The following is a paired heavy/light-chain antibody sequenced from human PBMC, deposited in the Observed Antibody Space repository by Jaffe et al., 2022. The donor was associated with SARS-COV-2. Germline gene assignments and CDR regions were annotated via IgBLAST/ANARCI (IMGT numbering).Heavy chain of an antibody. CDR2: LYYGGST. D-gene: IGHD2-21*02. J-gene: IGHJ4*02. Sequence: QLQMQESGSGLVKPSQTLSLTCAVSGGSISSTAYSWSWIRQPPGKGLEWIGYLYYGGSTYYNPSLKSRVTISVDRSKNQFSLNLSSMTAADTAVYYCARGGVTKPFEYWGQGTLVTVSS. V-gene: IGHV4-30-2*01. CDR1: GGSISSTAYS. CDR3: ARGGVTKPFEY.
Light chain of an antibody. J-gene: IGLJ2*01. CDR2: EVS. CDR3: SSYTSSIFVV. CDR1: SSDVGGYKY. V-gene: IGLV2-14*01. Sequence: QSALTQPASVSGSPGQSITISCTGTSSDVGGYKYVSWYQQHPGKAPKLMIYEVSNRPSGVPDRFSGSKSGNTASLTISGLQAEDEADYYCSSYTSSIFVVFGGGTKLTVL.